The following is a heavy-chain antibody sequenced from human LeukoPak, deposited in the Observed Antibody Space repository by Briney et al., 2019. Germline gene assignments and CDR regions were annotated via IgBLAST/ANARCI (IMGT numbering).Heavy chain of an antibody. Sequence: KPSETLSLTCTVSGGSISSYYWSWIRQPPGKGLEWIGRIYTSGSTNYNPSLKSRVTMSVDTSKNQFSLKLSSVTAADTAVYYCARESWGGTQYYYYYGMDVWGQGTTVTVSS. V-gene: IGHV4-4*07. CDR3: ARESWGGTQYYYYYGMDV. CDR1: GGSISSYY. D-gene: IGHD7-27*01. CDR2: IYTSGST. J-gene: IGHJ6*02.